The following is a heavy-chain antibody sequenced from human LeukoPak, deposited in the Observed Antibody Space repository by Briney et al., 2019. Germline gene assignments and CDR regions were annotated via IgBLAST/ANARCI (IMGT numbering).Heavy chain of an antibody. V-gene: IGHV1-8*01. Sequence: ASVKVSCKASGYTFTSYDINWVRQATGQGLEWMGWMNPNSGNTGYAQKFQGRVTMTRNTSISTAYMELSSLRSEDAAVYYCARVTGYYLYYYYYGMDVWGQGTTVTVSS. D-gene: IGHD3-9*01. J-gene: IGHJ6*02. CDR3: ARVTGYYLYYYYYGMDV. CDR2: MNPNSGNT. CDR1: GYTFTSYD.